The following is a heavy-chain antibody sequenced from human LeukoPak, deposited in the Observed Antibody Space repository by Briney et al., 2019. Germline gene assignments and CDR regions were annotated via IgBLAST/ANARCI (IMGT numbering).Heavy chain of an antibody. V-gene: IGHV4-59*12. CDR2: IYYSGST. D-gene: IGHD3-16*02. CDR3: ARRQPPDYDYVWGSYRHRPGGFDY. J-gene: IGHJ4*02. Sequence: PSETLSLTCTVSGGSISSYYWSWIRQPPGKGLEWIGYIYYSGSTNYNPSLKSRVTISVDTSKNQFSLKLSSVTAADTAVYYCARRQPPDYDYVWGSYRHRPGGFDYWGQGTLVTVSS. CDR1: GGSISSYY.